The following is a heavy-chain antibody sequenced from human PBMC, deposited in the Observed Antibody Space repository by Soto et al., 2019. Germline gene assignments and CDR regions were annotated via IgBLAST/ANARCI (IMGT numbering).Heavy chain of an antibody. D-gene: IGHD4-17*01. J-gene: IGHJ4*02. V-gene: IGHV3-33*01. CDR2: IWYDGSNK. CDR3: ARDHLYGDDYFDY. CDR1: GFTFSSYG. Sequence: GGSLRLSCAASGFTFSSYGMHWVRQAPGKGLEWVAVIWYDGSNKYYADSVKGRFTISRDNSKNTLYLQMNSLRAEDTAVYYCARDHLYGDDYFDYWGQGTLVTVSS.